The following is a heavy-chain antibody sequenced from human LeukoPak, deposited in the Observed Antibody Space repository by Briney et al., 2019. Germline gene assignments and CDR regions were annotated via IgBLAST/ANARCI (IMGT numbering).Heavy chain of an antibody. Sequence: GGSLRLSCAASGFTVSSNYMSWVRQAPGKGLEWVAVISYDGSNKYYADSVKGRFTISRDNSKNTLYLQMNSLRAEDTAVYYCAKGPEGWGQGTLVTVSS. J-gene: IGHJ4*02. CDR2: ISYDGSNK. V-gene: IGHV3-30*18. CDR1: GFTVSSNY. CDR3: AKGPEG.